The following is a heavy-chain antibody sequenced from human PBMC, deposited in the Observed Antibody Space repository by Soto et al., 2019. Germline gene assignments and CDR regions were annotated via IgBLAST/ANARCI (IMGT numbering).Heavy chain of an antibody. CDR3: VHWGSRSFDC. V-gene: IGHV2-5*02. CDR1: GFSLSTSGVG. CDR2: IYWDDDK. D-gene: IGHD3-16*01. Sequence: QITLKESGPTLVKPTQTLTLTCTFSGFSLSTSGVGVGWIRQAPGKALEWLALIYWDDDKRYTPSLKTRLTITKDTPKNQVVLTVTNMDPVDTATYYCVHWGSRSFDCWGQGTLVTVSS. J-gene: IGHJ5*01.